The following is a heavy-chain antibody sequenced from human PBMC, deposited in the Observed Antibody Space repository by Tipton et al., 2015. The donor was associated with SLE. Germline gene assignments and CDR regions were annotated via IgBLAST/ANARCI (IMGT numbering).Heavy chain of an antibody. D-gene: IGHD6-13*01. CDR2: ISSGGTT. CDR3: ADIAARGY. Sequence: GSLRLSCAASGFTFSNFAMSWVRQAPGKGLEWVSVISSGGTTYYADSVKGRFTISRYNSKNTLYLQMGSLRTEDTAVYYCADIAARGYWGQGTRVAVSS. CDR1: GFTFSNFA. V-gene: IGHV3-23*03. J-gene: IGHJ4*02.